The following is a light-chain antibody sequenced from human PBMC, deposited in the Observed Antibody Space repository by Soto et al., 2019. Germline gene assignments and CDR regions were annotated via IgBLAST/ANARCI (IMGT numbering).Light chain of an antibody. Sequence: DIVLTQSPDSLAVSLGERATINCKSSQSVLYSSNHKNYLAWYQQKPGRPSKLLVYWGSTRGSGVPDRFSGSGSGTDFTLPISSVQAEDVAVYYCQQYYSSHTFGQGTRLEI. CDR3: QQYYSSHT. V-gene: IGKV4-1*01. CDR2: WGS. J-gene: IGKJ5*01. CDR1: QSVLYSSNHKNY.